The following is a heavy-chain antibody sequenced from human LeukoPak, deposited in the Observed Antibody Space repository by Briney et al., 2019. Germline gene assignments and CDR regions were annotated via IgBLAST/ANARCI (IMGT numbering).Heavy chain of an antibody. Sequence: GGSLRLSCAAYGFTVSSNYMSWVRQAPGKGLEWVSAIYSGGSTYYAESVKGRFTISRDNSKNTLYLQMNSLRAEDTAVYYCAREHPSIAAAGPFDYWGQGTLVTVSS. CDR3: AREHPSIAAAGPFDY. V-gene: IGHV3-66*02. J-gene: IGHJ4*02. CDR2: IYSGGST. D-gene: IGHD6-13*01. CDR1: GFTVSSNY.